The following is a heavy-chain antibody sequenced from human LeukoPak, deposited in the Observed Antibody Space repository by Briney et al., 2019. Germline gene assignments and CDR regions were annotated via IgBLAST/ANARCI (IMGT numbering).Heavy chain of an antibody. CDR2: ISYDGSNK. D-gene: IGHD5-18*01. J-gene: IGHJ6*02. V-gene: IGHV3-30-3*01. Sequence: PGRSLRLSCAASGFTFSSYAMHWVRQAPGKGLEWVAVISYDGSNKYYADSVKGRFTISRDNSKNTLYLQMNSLRAEDTAVYYCARDTDTAMVKYYYYYGMDVWGQGTTVTVSS. CDR1: GFTFSSYA. CDR3: ARDTDTAMVKYYYYYGMDV.